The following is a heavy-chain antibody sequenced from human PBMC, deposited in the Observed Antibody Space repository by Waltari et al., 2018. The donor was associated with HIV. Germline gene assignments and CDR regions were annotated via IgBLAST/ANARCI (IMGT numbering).Heavy chain of an antibody. CDR1: GFIFNNFG. J-gene: IGHJ6*02. D-gene: IGHD3-10*01. V-gene: IGHV3-30*18. Sequence: QVQLVESGGGVVQPGRSLRLSCVASGFIFNNFGMHWVRQAPGKGLEWVAVISFDGSNKYYADSVKGRFTVSRDKSKNTLFLQMNSLRAEDTALYYCAKDSAGATSYYYYVMDVWGQGTTVTVSS. CDR2: ISFDGSNK. CDR3: AKDSAGATSYYYYVMDV.